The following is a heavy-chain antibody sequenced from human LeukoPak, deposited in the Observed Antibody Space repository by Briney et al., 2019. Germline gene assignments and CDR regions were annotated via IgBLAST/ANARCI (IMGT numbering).Heavy chain of an antibody. CDR1: GYTLTELS. Sequence: ASVKVSCKVSGYTLTELSMHWVRQAPGKGLEWMGGIDPEDGETIYAQKFQGRVTITADESTSTAYMELSGLRSEDTAVYYCASRRPIVVVTALEAFDIWGQGTMVTVSS. D-gene: IGHD2-21*02. J-gene: IGHJ3*02. CDR3: ASRRPIVVVTALEAFDI. V-gene: IGHV1-24*01. CDR2: IDPEDGET.